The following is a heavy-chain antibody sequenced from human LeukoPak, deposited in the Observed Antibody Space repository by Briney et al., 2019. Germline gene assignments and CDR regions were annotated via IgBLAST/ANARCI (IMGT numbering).Heavy chain of an antibody. Sequence: SETLSLTCTVSGGSISSYYWSWIRQPPGKGLEWIGYIYYSGSTNYNPSLKSRVTISVDTSKNQFSLKLSSVTAADTAVYYCARWWELPHYFDYWGQGTLVTVSS. J-gene: IGHJ4*02. CDR1: GGSISSYY. V-gene: IGHV4-59*01. D-gene: IGHD1-26*01. CDR3: ARWWELPHYFDY. CDR2: IYYSGST.